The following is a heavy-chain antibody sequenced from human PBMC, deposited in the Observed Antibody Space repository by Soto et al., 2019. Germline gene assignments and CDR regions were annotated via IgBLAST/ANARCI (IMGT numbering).Heavy chain of an antibody. J-gene: IGHJ6*03. CDR2: IYPGDSTT. V-gene: IGHV5-51*01. CDR1: GYIVTNYW. D-gene: IGHD5-12*01. CDR3: ARHTSAYDNYYFYYMDV. Sequence: GESLKISCQASGYIVTNYWIGWVRQMPGEGLEWMGVIYPGDSTTKYSPSFQGQVTISADKPLSTAYLQWTNLKASDTAMYYCARHTSAYDNYYFYYMDVWGKGTTVTVSS.